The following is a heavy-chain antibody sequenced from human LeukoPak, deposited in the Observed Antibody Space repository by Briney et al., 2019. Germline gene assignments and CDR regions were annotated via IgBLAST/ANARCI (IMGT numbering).Heavy chain of an antibody. Sequence: SETLSLTCTVFGDSIDSSSWAWIRQPVGKGLEWIGRIYLGGSPIYNPSLKTRVIMTVDTSTNRFLLWLRSVTAADTATYYCANWVGNWFDPWGQGTLVTVSS. V-gene: IGHV4-4*07. J-gene: IGHJ5*02. CDR3: ANWVGNWFDP. D-gene: IGHD1-26*01. CDR2: IYLGGSP. CDR1: GDSIDSSS.